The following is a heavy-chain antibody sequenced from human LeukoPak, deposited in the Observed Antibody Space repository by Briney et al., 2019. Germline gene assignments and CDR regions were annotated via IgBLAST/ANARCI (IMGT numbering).Heavy chain of an antibody. CDR3: AKDPLSSGWYSGWFDP. CDR2: ISGSGGST. CDR1: GFTFSSYA. J-gene: IGHJ5*02. D-gene: IGHD6-19*01. Sequence: PAGSLRLSCAASGFTFSSYAMSWVRQAPGKGLEWVSAISGSGGSTYYADSVEGRFTISRDNSKNTLYLQMNSLRAEDTAVYYCAKDPLSSGWYSGWFDPWGQGTLVTVSS. V-gene: IGHV3-23*01.